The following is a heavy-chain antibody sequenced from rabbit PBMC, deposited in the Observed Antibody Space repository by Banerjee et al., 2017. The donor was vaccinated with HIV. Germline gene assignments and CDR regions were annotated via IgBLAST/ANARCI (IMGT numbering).Heavy chain of an antibody. V-gene: IGHV1S45*01. CDR3: ARDTSSSFSSYGMDL. Sequence: QEQLVESGGGLVKPEGSLTLTCKASGVSLNDKDVMCWVRQAPGKGLEWIACINIVTGKSVYASWAKGRFTMSRTSSTTVTLQMTSLTAADTATYFCARDTSSSFSSYGMDLWGPGTLVTVS. D-gene: IGHD1-1*01. J-gene: IGHJ6*01. CDR1: GVSLNDKDV. CDR2: INIVTGKS.